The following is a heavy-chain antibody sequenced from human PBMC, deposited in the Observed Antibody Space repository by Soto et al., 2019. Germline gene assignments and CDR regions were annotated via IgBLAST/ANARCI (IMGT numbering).Heavy chain of an antibody. J-gene: IGHJ6*02. D-gene: IGHD3-10*01. CDR3: AKDRGSKADYYYYYGMDV. V-gene: IGHV3-15*01. CDR2: IKSKTDSGTT. Sequence: EVQLVESGGGLVKPGGSLRLSCAASGFTLNNAWMSWVRQAPGKGLEWVGRIKSKTDSGTTDYAAPVKGRFTISRDDSKNTLYLQMNSLRAEDTAVYYCAKDRGSKADYYYYYGMDVWGQGTTVTVSS. CDR1: GFTLNNAW.